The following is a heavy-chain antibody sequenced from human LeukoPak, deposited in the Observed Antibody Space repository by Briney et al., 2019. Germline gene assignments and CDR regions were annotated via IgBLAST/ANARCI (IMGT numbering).Heavy chain of an antibody. J-gene: IGHJ4*02. CDR2: IYGNDDIT. CDR1: GXTFEDYG. Sequence: GGSLRLSCAASGXTFEDYGMSWVRQVPGKGLEWVSAIYGNDDITGYADSVKGRFTIARDNAKNSLYLQMNSLRAEDTAMYYCVRGLAGASAGLWGQGTLVTVSS. D-gene: IGHD4-11*01. V-gene: IGHV3-20*04. CDR3: VRGLAGASAGL.